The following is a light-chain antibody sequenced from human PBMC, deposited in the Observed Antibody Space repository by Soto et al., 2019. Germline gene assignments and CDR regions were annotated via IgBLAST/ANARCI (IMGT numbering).Light chain of an antibody. J-gene: IGKJ1*01. CDR2: AAS. CDR1: QTIMTY. CDR3: QQSYNSPQT. V-gene: IGKV1-39*01. Sequence: DIQMTQSPSSLSASVGYEVAITCRASQTIMTYLNWYQLKPGKPPRLLIYAASSLQRGVPSRFSGSGPGTDFTLTISSLQPEDFATYSCQQSYNSPQTFGRGTKVDI.